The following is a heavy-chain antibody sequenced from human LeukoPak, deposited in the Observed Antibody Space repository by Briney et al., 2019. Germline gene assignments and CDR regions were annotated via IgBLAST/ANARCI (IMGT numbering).Heavy chain of an antibody. J-gene: IGHJ2*01. Sequence: SETLSLTCTVSGGSISSGSYYWSWIRQPAGKGLEWIGRIYTSGSTNYNPSLKSRVTISVDTSKNQFSLKLSSVTAADTAVYYCARDLRSTGTTGWYFDLWGRGTLVTVSS. D-gene: IGHD1-7*01. V-gene: IGHV4-61*02. CDR1: GGSISSGSYY. CDR3: ARDLRSTGTTGWYFDL. CDR2: IYTSGST.